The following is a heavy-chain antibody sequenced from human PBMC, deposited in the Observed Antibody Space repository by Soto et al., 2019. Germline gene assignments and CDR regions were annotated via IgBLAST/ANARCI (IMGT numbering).Heavy chain of an antibody. CDR2: ISYDGSNK. CDR3: VGGQYYFDY. CDR1: GFPFRSYG. V-gene: IGHV3-30*03. Sequence: VELVEAGGGGVQPWGVLRLFFSASGFPFRSYGMDLGRRAPGKGLEWVAVISYDGSNKYYADSVKGRFTISRDNSASTLYLQMNSLRPEDTALYYCVGGQYYFDYRGQGTLVTVSP. J-gene: IGHJ4*02. D-gene: IGHD3-10*01.